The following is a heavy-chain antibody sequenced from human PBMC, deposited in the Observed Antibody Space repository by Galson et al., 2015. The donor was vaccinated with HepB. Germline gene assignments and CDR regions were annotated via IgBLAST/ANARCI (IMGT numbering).Heavy chain of an antibody. Sequence: SLRLSCAASGFSFSSYSMHWVRQVPGKGLDWVALISYDGGDKYYVDSVKGRFSISRDNSENTLDLRMNSLTVEDTAVYYCAREYSGSLYVHRGSQVGDGGFYFDYWGQGTLVTVSS. CDR2: ISYDGGDK. CDR3: AREYSGSLYVHRGSQVGDGGFYFDY. D-gene: IGHD6-13*01. J-gene: IGHJ4*02. CDR1: GFSFSSYS. V-gene: IGHV3-30*04.